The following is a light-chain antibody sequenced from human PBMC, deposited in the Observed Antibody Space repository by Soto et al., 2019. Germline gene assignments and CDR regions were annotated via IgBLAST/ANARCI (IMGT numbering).Light chain of an antibody. Sequence: EIVMTQSLGTLSVSPGERATLSCRASQSVSSSYLAWYQQKPGQAPRLLIYGASSRATGIPDRFSGSGSGTDFTLTISRLEPEDFAVYYCQQYGSSGTFGQGTKVDI. V-gene: IGKV3-20*01. J-gene: IGKJ1*01. CDR1: QSVSSSY. CDR2: GAS. CDR3: QQYGSSGT.